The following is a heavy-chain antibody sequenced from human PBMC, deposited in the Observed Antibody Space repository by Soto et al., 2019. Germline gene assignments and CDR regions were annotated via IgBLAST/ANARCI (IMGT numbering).Heavy chain of an antibody. CDR1: GGMCICYG. V-gene: IGHV3-23*01. CDR2: ISASGGNI. J-gene: IGHJ2*01. CDR3: AKVAGGLGYFDL. Sequence: VSLRLCWGASGGMCICYGVTWIRQAPGKGLEWVATISASGGNIEYTDSLKGRFTISRDNSKKTVYLQINGLTADDTAVHYCAKVAGGLGYFDLWGRGTLVTLSS. D-gene: IGHD3-16*01.